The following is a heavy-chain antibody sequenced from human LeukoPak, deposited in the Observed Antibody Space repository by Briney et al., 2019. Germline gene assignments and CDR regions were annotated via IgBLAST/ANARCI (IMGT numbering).Heavy chain of an antibody. Sequence: SETLSLTCTVSGGSISSYFWNSIRQPPGQRLQWIGYMSNTGITKYNPSLKSRVTISADTSKNQFSLILNSVTTADTAVYYCAKASVSTAVLFDSWGQGTLVAVSS. D-gene: IGHD5/OR15-5a*01. CDR3: AKASVSTAVLFDS. CDR2: MSNTGIT. V-gene: IGHV4-59*01. J-gene: IGHJ4*02. CDR1: GGSISSYF.